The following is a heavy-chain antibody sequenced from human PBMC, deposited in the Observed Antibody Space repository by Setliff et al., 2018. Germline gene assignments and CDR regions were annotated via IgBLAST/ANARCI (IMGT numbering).Heavy chain of an antibody. CDR1: GYTFTGYY. J-gene: IGHJ4*02. Sequence: VKVSCKASGYTFTGYYMYWVRQAPGQGLEWMGRINPNSGNTGYAQKFQGRVTMTRNTSISTAYMELSSLRSEDTAVYYCASSRDYNFWSGYYSPLDYWGQGTLVTVSS. CDR2: INPNSGNT. D-gene: IGHD3-3*01. CDR3: ASSRDYNFWSGYYSPLDY. V-gene: IGHV1-8*02.